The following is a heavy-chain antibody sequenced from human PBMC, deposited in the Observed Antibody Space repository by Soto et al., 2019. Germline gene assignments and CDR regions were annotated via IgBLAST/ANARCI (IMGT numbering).Heavy chain of an antibody. Sequence: GESLKISCKGSGYTFTNYWIGWLRQMPGKGLEWMGIIYPGDSDTKYNPSFQGQVTISADKSITTTYLRWTSLKASDTAIYYCAASIFYYGMDVWSQGTTVTVSS. J-gene: IGHJ6*02. CDR3: AASIFYYGMDV. CDR1: GYTFTNYW. V-gene: IGHV5-51*01. CDR2: IYPGDSDT.